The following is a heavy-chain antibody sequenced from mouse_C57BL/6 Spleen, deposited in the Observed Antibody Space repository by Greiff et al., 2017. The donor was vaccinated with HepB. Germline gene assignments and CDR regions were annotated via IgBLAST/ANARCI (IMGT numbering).Heavy chain of an antibody. CDR3: ASRGTSGYFDV. CDR1: GYAFSSSW. J-gene: IGHJ1*03. V-gene: IGHV1-82*01. D-gene: IGHD3-3*01. Sequence: VQLQQSGPELVKPGASVKISCKASGYAFSSSWMNWVKQRPGKGLEWIGRIYPGDGDTNYNGKFKGKATLTADKSSSTAYMQLSSLTSEDSAVYFCASRGTSGYFDVWGTGTTVTVSS. CDR2: IYPGDGDT.